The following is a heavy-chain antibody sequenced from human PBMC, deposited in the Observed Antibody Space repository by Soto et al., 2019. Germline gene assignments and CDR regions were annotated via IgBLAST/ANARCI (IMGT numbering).Heavy chain of an antibody. V-gene: IGHV3-30-3*01. D-gene: IGHD3-10*01. Sequence: GGSLRLSCAASGFTFSSYAMHWVRQAPGKGLEWVAVISYDGSNKYYADSVKGRFTISRDNSKNTLYLQMNSLRAEDTAVYYCARDPGWGGGLTWGQGTLVTVSS. CDR3: ARDPGWGGGLT. CDR1: GFTFSSYA. CDR2: ISYDGSNK. J-gene: IGHJ5*02.